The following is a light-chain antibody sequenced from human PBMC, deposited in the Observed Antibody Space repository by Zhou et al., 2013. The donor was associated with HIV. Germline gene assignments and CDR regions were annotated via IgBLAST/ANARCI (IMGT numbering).Light chain of an antibody. Sequence: EIVLTQSPGSLSLSPGERATLSCRASQSVSSSYLAWYQQKPGQAPRLLIYAASTLQSGVPSRFRGSGSGTDFTLTISSLQPEDVATYYCQYYNRAPQTFGQGTKVEIK. CDR1: QSVSSSY. CDR3: QYYNRAPQT. V-gene: IGKV3-20*01. CDR2: AAS. J-gene: IGKJ1*01.